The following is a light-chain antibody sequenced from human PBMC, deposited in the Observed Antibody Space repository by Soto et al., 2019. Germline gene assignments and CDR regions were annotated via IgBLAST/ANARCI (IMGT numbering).Light chain of an antibody. CDR1: SSNIGNNA. Sequence: QSVLTQPPSVSEAPRQRVTISCSGSSSNIGNNAVNWYQQLPGKAPKLLIYYDDLLPSGVSDRFSGSKSGTSASLAISGLRSEDDADYYCAAWDDSLNGLVFGGGTKVTVL. CDR3: AAWDDSLNGLV. CDR2: YDD. V-gene: IGLV1-36*01. J-gene: IGLJ2*01.